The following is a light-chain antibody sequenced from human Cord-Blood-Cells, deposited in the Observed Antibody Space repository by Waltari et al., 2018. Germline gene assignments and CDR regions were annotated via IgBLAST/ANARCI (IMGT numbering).Light chain of an antibody. CDR2: DVR. CDR3: SSYTSSSTLVV. CDR1: SSDVGGYKY. V-gene: IGLV2-14*01. Sequence: QSALTQPASVSGSPGQSITISCTGTSSDVGGYKYVPWYQQHPGKAPKLMIYDVRNRPSGVSNRFSGSKSGNTASLTISGLQAEDEADYYCSSYTSSSTLVVFGGGTKLTVL. J-gene: IGLJ2*01.